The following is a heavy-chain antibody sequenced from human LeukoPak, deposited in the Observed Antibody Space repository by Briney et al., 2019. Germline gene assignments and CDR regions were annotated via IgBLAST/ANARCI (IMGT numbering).Heavy chain of an antibody. Sequence: WASVKVSCKASGYTFTAHYIHWVRQAPGQGLEWMGWIDPNSGGTNYAQKFLGSVTMTGDTSINTAFMELSGLRSDDTAIYYCARGRGTTMVRGVITNYFDLWGRGSLVTVSS. CDR3: ARGRGTTMVRGVITNYFDL. D-gene: IGHD3-10*01. CDR2: IDPNSGGT. CDR1: GYTFTAHY. V-gene: IGHV1-2*02. J-gene: IGHJ2*01.